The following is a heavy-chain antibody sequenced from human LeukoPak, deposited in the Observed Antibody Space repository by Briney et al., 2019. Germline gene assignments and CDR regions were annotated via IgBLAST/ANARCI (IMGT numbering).Heavy chain of an antibody. D-gene: IGHD5-24*01. Sequence: GGSLRLSCAASGFTFSSYAMHWVRQAPGKGLEWVAVISYDGSNKYYADSVKGRFTISRDNSKNTLYLQMNSLRAEDTAVYYCARGHGYNTYYYCGMDVWGQGTTVTVSS. J-gene: IGHJ6*02. V-gene: IGHV3-30-3*01. CDR3: ARGHGYNTYYYCGMDV. CDR1: GFTFSSYA. CDR2: ISYDGSNK.